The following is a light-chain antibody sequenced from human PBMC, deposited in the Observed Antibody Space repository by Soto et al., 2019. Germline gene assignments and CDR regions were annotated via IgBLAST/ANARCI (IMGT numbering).Light chain of an antibody. CDR3: ISYTSSSNL. Sequence: QSALTQPASVSGSPGQSITISCTGTSSDVGCYNYVSWYQQHPGKAPKLMSYEVSNRPSGVSNRFSGSTSGNTASLTISGLQAGDEADYYCISYTSSSNLFGNGTKVTVL. CDR2: EVS. J-gene: IGLJ1*01. V-gene: IGLV2-14*01. CDR1: SSDVGCYNY.